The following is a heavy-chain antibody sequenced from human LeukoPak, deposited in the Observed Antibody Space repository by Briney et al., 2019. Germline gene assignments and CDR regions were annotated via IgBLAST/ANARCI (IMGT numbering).Heavy chain of an antibody. CDR1: GFTFSSYS. V-gene: IGHV3-21*01. CDR3: AREYCSGGSCYDYYYYGMDV. J-gene: IGHJ6*04. Sequence: GESLRLSCAASGFTFSSYSMNWVRRAPGKGLEWVSSISSSSSYIYYADSVKGRFTISRDNAKNSLYLQMNSLRAEDTAVYYCAREYCSGGSCYDYYYYGMDVWGKGTTVTVSS. CDR2: ISSSSSYI. D-gene: IGHD2-15*01.